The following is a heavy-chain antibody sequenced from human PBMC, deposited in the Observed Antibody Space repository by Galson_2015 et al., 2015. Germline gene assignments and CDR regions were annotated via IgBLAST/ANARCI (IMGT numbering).Heavy chain of an antibody. V-gene: IGHV1-18*01. J-gene: IGHJ3*02. CDR3: ARDQGSTIFGVVILNEFAFDI. CDR1: GYTFTSYG. CDR2: ISAYNGNT. Sequence: QSGAEVKKPGPSVKVSCKASGYTFTSYGISWVRQAPGQGLERMGWISAYNGNTNYAQKLQGRVTMTTDTSTSTAYMELRSLRSDDTAVYYCARDQGSTIFGVVILNEFAFDIWGQGTMVTVSS. D-gene: IGHD3-3*01.